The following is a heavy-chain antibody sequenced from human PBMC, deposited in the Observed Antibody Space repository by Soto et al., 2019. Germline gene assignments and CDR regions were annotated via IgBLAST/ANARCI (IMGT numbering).Heavy chain of an antibody. D-gene: IGHD5-12*01. Sequence: PSETLSLTCTVFGGSISSYYWSWIRQPPGRGLEWIWYLYYSGITNYNPSLKSRVSTSLDPSKTQFSLKLTSVTAADTAVYYCASHRSGYAFQWCQGTLVTVSS. CDR2: LYYSGIT. J-gene: IGHJ4*02. CDR1: GGSISSYY. V-gene: IGHV4-59*01. CDR3: ASHRSGYAFQ.